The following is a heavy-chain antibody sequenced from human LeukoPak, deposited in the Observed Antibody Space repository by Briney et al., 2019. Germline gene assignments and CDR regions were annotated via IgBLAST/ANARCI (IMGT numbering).Heavy chain of an antibody. J-gene: IGHJ6*03. V-gene: IGHV1-18*01. CDR2: ISAYNGNT. CDR1: GYTFTSYG. D-gene: IGHD5-24*01. CDR3: ARDLDGYNFSGYMDV. Sequence: HVASVKVSCKASGYTFTSYGISWVRQAPGQGLEWMGWISAYNGNTNYAQKLQGRVTMTTDTSTSTAYMELRSLRSDDTAVYYCARDLDGYNFSGYMDVWGKGTTVTVSS.